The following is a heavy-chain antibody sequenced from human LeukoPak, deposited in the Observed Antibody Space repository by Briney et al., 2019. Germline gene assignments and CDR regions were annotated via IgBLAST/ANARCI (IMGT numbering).Heavy chain of an antibody. CDR1: GGSISSYY. D-gene: IGHD3-10*01. CDR3: ARGRYTMVRGVIGRDTDYYYYSYMDV. CDR2: IYTSGST. J-gene: IGHJ6*03. V-gene: IGHV4-4*07. Sequence: SSETLSLTCTVSGGSISSYYWSWIRQPAGKGLEWIGHIYTSGSTNYNPSLKSRVTISVDTSKNQFSLKLSSVTAADTAVYYCARGRYTMVRGVIGRDTDYYYYSYMDVWGEGTTVTISS.